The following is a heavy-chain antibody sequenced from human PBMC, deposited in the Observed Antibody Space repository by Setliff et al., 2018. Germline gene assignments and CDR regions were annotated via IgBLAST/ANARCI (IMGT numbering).Heavy chain of an antibody. Sequence: SETLSLTCAVYGGSFSTYYWTWIRQPPGKGLEWIREINHSGSTNYNPSLKSRVTISVDTSKNQFSLKLSSVTAADTALYYCTVYNTGSSKDHYWGQGTPVTVSS. V-gene: IGHV4-34*01. CDR1: GGSFSTYY. CDR3: TVYNTGSSKDHY. CDR2: INHSGST. D-gene: IGHD2-8*02. J-gene: IGHJ4*02.